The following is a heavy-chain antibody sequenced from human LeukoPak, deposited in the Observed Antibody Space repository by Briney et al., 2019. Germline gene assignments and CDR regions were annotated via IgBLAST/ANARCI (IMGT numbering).Heavy chain of an antibody. CDR3: ARDWLGHSNPDYFDY. D-gene: IGHD4-11*01. V-gene: IGHV3-48*03. Sequence: GGSLRLSCAASGFTFSSYEMNWVRQAPGKGLEWVSYISSSGDNIFYADSVKGQFTISRDNAKKSMYLQMNSLRAEDTAVYYCARDWLGHSNPDYFDYWGQGTLVTVSS. CDR2: ISSSGDNI. J-gene: IGHJ4*02. CDR1: GFTFSSYE.